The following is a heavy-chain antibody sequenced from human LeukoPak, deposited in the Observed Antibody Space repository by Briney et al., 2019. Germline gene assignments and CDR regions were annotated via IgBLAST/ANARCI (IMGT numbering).Heavy chain of an antibody. J-gene: IGHJ4*02. D-gene: IGHD3-16*01. V-gene: IGHV3-11*01. CDR1: GFIFNQYC. CDR2: ISTSGGST. Sequence: PGGSLRLSCGASGFIFNQYCMGWVRQAPGMGPEWVSYISTSGGSTYYSASAKGRFTISRDNARNSLFLQLRRLTAEDTAVYYCARDPRGDFVWGHRFDYWGQGGLVTVSS. CDR3: ARDPRGDFVWGHRFDY.